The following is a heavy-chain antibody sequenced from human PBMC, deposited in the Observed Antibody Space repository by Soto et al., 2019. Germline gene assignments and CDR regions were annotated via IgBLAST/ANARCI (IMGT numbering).Heavy chain of an antibody. Sequence: GGSLRLSCAASGFTFSSYEMNWVRQAPGRGLEWISYISANGNSIYYADSVRGRFTVSRDSAKNSLYLQMNSLRAEDTAVYYCAREDINCGGDCFSLWGQGTLVTVSS. CDR3: AREDINCGGDCFSL. CDR1: GFTFSSYE. D-gene: IGHD2-21*02. V-gene: IGHV3-48*03. J-gene: IGHJ4*02. CDR2: ISANGNSI.